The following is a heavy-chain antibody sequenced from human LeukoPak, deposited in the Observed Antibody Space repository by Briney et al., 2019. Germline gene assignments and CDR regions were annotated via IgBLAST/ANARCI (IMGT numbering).Heavy chain of an antibody. V-gene: IGHV4-39*07. CDR3: ARDSDNAFDI. Sequence: SETLSLTCTVSGGSLSSSSYYGGWIRRPPGRGLEWIVSIYYSGSTYYNPSLKSPLTISVDTAKNQFSLKLSSVTAADTAVYYCARDSDNAFDIWGQGTMVTVSS. J-gene: IGHJ3*02. D-gene: IGHD3-9*01. CDR1: GGSLSSSSYY. CDR2: IYYSGST.